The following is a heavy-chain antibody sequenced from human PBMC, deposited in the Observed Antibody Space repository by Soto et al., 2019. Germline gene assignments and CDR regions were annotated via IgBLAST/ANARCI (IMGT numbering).Heavy chain of an antibody. CDR1: GGTFSSYA. CDR2: IIPIFGTA. D-gene: IGHD2-15*01. CDR3: ASGYRSGGSCYSLAGYYYYYGMDV. Sequence: QVQLVQSGAEVKKPGSSVKVSCKASGGTFSSYAISWVRQAPGQGLEWMGGIIPIFGTANYAQKFQGRVTITADESTSTAYMELSSLRSEDTAVYYCASGYRSGGSCYSLAGYYYYYGMDVWGQGTTVTVSS. J-gene: IGHJ6*02. V-gene: IGHV1-69*01.